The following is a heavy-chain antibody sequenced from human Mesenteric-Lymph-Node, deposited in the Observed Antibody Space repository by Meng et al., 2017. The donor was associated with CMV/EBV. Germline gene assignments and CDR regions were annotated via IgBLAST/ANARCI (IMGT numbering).Heavy chain of an antibody. CDR1: AGSCQSHY. V-gene: IGHV4-34*09. D-gene: IGHD6-19*01. Sequence: SLTCAVSAGSCQSHYYNGIRQPTGKGQEWIGEIDHSGIDNCDPSLKSRLNTSVDTSKNQFSLKLSSVTAADTAVYYCARNQKGWYSDYWGQGTLVTVSS. CDR2: IDHSGID. J-gene: IGHJ4*02. CDR3: ARNQKGWYSDY.